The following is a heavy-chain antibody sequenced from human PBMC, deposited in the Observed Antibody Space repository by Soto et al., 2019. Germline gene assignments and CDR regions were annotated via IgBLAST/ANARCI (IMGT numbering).Heavy chain of an antibody. D-gene: IGHD3-10*01. CDR3: ARDSGPLDVHYYYMDV. V-gene: IGHV3-20*04. CDR1: GFTFDDYG. J-gene: IGHJ6*03. CDR2: INWNGGRT. Sequence: GGSLRLSCAASGFTFDDYGMSWVRQAPGKGLEWVSGINWNGGRTAYADSVKGRFTISRDNAKNFLYLQMNSLRAEDTALYYCARDSGPLDVHYYYMDVWGKGTTVTVSS.